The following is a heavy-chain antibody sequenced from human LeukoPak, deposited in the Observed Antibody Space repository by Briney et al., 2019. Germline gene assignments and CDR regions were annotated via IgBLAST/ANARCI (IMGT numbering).Heavy chain of an antibody. CDR1: GGSISSSSYY. V-gene: IGHV4-39*07. J-gene: IGHJ5*02. D-gene: IGHD6-13*01. CDR3: ARAIAAAMFDP. CDR2: IYYSGST. Sequence: SETLSLTCTVSGGSISSSSYYWGWIRQPPGKGLEWIGSIYYSGSTYYNPSLKSRVTISVDTSKNQFSLKLSSVTAADTAVYYCARAIAAAMFDPWGQGTLVTVSS.